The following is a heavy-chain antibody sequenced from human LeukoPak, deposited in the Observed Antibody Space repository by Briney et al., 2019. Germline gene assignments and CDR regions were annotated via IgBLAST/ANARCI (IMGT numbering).Heavy chain of an antibody. J-gene: IGHJ4*02. CDR2: ISSTGDST. V-gene: IGHV3-64*01. CDR3: AGDGSGLPSDYQYFDY. CDR1: GFTLSTYT. D-gene: IGHD3-10*01. Sequence: PGGSLRLSCAASGFTLSTYTMDWARQAPGQGLEWVSGISSTGDSTYYANSVKGRFTNSRDNSKNTLYNQTGSLRPENIAVYYWAGDGSGLPSDYQYFDYWGQGTLVTVSS.